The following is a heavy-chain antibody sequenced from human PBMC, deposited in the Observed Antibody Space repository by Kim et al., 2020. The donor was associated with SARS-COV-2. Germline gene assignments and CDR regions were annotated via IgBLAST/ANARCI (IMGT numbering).Heavy chain of an antibody. CDR3: AIRLDV. CDR2: YSGST. J-gene: IGHJ6*02. V-gene: IGHV4-39*01. Sequence: YSGSTYYNPSLKSRVTISVDTSKNQFSLKLSSVTAADTAVYYCAIRLDVWGQGTTVTVSS. D-gene: IGHD5-12*01.